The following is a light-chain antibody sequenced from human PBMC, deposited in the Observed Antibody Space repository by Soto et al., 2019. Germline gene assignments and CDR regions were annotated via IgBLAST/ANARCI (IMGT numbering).Light chain of an antibody. V-gene: IGKV1-39*01. CDR1: QSISSY. CDR2: AAS. Sequence: DIQMTQSPSSLSASVGDRVTITCRASQSISSYLNWYQQKPGKAPNLLIYAASSLQSGVPSKFSGSGSGTDCTLTISSLQPEDFATYYCQQSYSSHFTFGPGTKVDIK. J-gene: IGKJ3*01. CDR3: QQSYSSHFT.